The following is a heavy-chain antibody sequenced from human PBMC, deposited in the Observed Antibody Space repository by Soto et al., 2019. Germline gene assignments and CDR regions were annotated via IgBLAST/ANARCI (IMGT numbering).Heavy chain of an antibody. V-gene: IGHV3-48*03. Sequence: VGSLRLSCAASGFTLSSYEMNWVRQAPGKGLEWVSYIGGSGSPIYYADSVKGRFTISRDNAKNSLYLQMNSLRGEDTAIYYCARAPRSGYDSTGWFGPCGQRTLVTVSS. CDR2: IGGSGSPI. CDR3: ARAPRSGYDSTGWFGP. D-gene: IGHD5-12*01. J-gene: IGHJ5*02. CDR1: GFTLSSYE.